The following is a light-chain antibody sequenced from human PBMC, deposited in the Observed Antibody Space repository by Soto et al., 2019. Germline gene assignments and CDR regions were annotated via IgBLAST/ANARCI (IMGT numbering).Light chain of an antibody. CDR1: TGAVTNGHY. CDR3: LLSYNGPYV. V-gene: IGLV7-46*01. J-gene: IGLJ1*01. CDR2: DTT. Sequence: QAVVTQEPSLTVSPGGTVTLTCGSSTGAVTNGHYPYWFQQKPGQAPRTLIYDTTNRHSWTPARFSGSLLGRNAALTLSGAQPEDEAEYYCLLSYNGPYVFGTGTKVTVL.